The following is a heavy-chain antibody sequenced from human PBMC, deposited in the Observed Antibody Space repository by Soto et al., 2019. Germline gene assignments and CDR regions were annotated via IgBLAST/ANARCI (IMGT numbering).Heavy chain of an antibody. CDR1: GFTFSSYV. J-gene: IGHJ6*03. CDR2: ISYDGSNK. CDR3: AKEVGYMDV. V-gene: IGHV3-30*18. Sequence: QVQLVESGGGVVQPGRSLRLSCAASGFTFSSYVMHWVRQAPGKGLEWVAVISYDGSNKYYADSVKGRFTISRDNSKNTLYLQMNSLRAEDTAVYYCAKEVGYMDVWGKGTTVTVSS. D-gene: IGHD2-15*01.